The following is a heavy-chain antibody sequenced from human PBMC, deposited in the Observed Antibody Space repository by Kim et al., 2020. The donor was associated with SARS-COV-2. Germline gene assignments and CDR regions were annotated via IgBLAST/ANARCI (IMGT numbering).Heavy chain of an antibody. Sequence: GGSLRLSCAASGFTFSSYAMHWVRQAPGKGLEYVSAISSNGGSTYYANSVKGRFTISRDNSKNTLYLQMGSLRAEDMAVYYCARDQLEPIFGHYYCYGMDVWGQGTTVTVSS. CDR2: ISSNGGST. CDR1: GFTFSSYA. J-gene: IGHJ6*02. CDR3: ARDQLEPIFGHYYCYGMDV. V-gene: IGHV3-64*01. D-gene: IGHD1-1*01.